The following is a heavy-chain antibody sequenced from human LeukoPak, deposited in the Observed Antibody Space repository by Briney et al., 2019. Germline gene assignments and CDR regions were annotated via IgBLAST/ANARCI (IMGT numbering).Heavy chain of an antibody. CDR3: ARGSGYYLWSPPMEY. V-gene: IGHV4-39*07. D-gene: IGHD3-22*01. CDR1: GGSISSSSYY. Sequence: PSETLSLTCTVSGGSISSSSYYWGWIRQPPGKGLEWIGSIYYSGSTYYNPSLKSRVTISVDTSKNQFSLKLSSVTAADTAVYYCARGSGYYLWSPPMEYWGQGTLVTVSS. CDR2: IYYSGST. J-gene: IGHJ4*02.